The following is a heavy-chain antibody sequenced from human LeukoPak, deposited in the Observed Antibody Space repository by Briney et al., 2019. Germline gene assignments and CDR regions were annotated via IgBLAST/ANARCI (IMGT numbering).Heavy chain of an antibody. CDR1: GGSISSYY. J-gene: IGHJ4*02. CDR3: ARYVVYGSGKYYFDY. D-gene: IGHD3-10*01. CDR2: IYYSGST. Sequence: SETLSLTCTVSGGSISSYYWSWIRQPPGKGLEWVGYIYYSGSTNYNPSLKSRVTISVDTSKNQFSLKLSSVTAADTAVYYCARYVVYGSGKYYFDYWGQGTLVTVS. V-gene: IGHV4-59*08.